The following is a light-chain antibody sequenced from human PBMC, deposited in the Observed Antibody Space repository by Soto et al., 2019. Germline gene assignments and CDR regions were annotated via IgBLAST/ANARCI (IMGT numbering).Light chain of an antibody. CDR2: DVS. J-gene: IGLJ2*01. Sequence: QSALTQPASVSGSPGQSITISCTGTSSDVGGYNYVSWYQQHPGKAPKLMIYDVSNRPSGVSNRFSGSKSGNTASLTISGLQADDEADYYCSSHTSSSTLVFGGGTKVTVL. V-gene: IGLV2-14*01. CDR3: SSHTSSSTLV. CDR1: SSDVGGYNY.